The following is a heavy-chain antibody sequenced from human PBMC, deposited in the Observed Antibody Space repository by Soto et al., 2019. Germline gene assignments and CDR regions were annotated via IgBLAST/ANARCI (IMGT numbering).Heavy chain of an antibody. CDR1: GYSFTSYW. V-gene: IGHV5-51*01. J-gene: IGHJ5*02. CDR3: ARHISEWQQLGGRFDP. D-gene: IGHD6-13*01. Sequence: GESLKISCKGSGYSFTSYWIGWVRQLPGKGLEWMGIIYPGDSDTRYSPSFQGQVTISADKSISTAYLQWSSLKASDTAMYYCARHISEWQQLGGRFDPWGQGTLVTVSS. CDR2: IYPGDSDT.